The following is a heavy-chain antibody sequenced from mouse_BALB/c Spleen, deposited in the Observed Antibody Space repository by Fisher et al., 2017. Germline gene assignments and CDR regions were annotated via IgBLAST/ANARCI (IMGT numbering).Heavy chain of an antibody. CDR3: ARSGNYGGMDY. D-gene: IGHD2-1*01. J-gene: IGHJ4*01. V-gene: IGHV1S137*01. Sequence: KFKGKATMTVDKSSSTAYMELARLTSEDSAIYYCARSGNYGGMDYWGQGTSVTVSS.